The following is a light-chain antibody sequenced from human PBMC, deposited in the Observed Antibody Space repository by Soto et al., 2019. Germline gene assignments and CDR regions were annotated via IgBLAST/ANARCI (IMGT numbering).Light chain of an antibody. CDR3: QKYHVFSWT. CDR2: KAS. CDR1: QTIITW. J-gene: IGKJ1*01. Sequence: DIQLTQSPSTLSASVGDRVTITCRASQTIITWLAWYQQKPGKAPKLLISKASSLESGVPSRFSGSGSGTEFTLTINSLQPDDSATYYCQKYHVFSWTFGQGTKVEI. V-gene: IGKV1-5*03.